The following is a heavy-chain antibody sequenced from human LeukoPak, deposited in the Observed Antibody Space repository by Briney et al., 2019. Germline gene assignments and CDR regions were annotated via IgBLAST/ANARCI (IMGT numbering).Heavy chain of an antibody. CDR2: IYHNGST. Sequence: PSETLSLTCTVSGYSISSGYYWGWIRQPPGKGMEWIGNIYHNGSTDYNPSLKSRVTISVDTSKNQFSLNLNSVTAADTAVYYCARAPHFFDTSGSRYYFDYWGQGALVTVSS. V-gene: IGHV4-38-2*02. CDR3: ARAPHFFDTSGSRYYFDY. D-gene: IGHD3-22*01. CDR1: GYSISSGYY. J-gene: IGHJ4*02.